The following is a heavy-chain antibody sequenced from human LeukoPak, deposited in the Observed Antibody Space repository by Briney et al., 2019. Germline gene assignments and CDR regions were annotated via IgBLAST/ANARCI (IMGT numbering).Heavy chain of an antibody. CDR2: ISGRAGST. J-gene: IGHJ4*02. V-gene: IGHV3-23*01. CDR1: GFTFSSYE. CDR3: AKDGVAGKIMYYFDY. D-gene: IGHD6-19*01. Sequence: PGGSLRLSCAASGFTFSSYEMNWVRQAPGKGLEWVSAISGRAGSTSYADSVKGRFTISRDNSKNTLYLQMNSLRAEDTAVYYCAKDGVAGKIMYYFDYWGQGTLVTVSS.